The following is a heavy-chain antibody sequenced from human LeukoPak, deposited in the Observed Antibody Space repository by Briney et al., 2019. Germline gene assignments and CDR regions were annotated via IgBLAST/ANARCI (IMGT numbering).Heavy chain of an antibody. CDR3: ARDYLKDIVATIWNPVDY. Sequence: ASVKVSCKASGYTFTSYGISWVRQAPGQGLEWMGWIGAYNGNTNYAQKLQGRVTMTTDTSTSTAYMELRSLRSDDTAVYYCARDYLKDIVATIWNPVDYWGQGTLVTVSS. V-gene: IGHV1-18*01. CDR2: IGAYNGNT. J-gene: IGHJ4*02. D-gene: IGHD5-12*01. CDR1: GYTFTSYG.